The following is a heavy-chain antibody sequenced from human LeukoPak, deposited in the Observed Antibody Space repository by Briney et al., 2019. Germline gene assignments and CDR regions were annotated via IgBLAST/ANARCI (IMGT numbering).Heavy chain of an antibody. CDR2: ISGSGGST. V-gene: IGHV3-23*01. J-gene: IGHJ5*02. CDR1: GFTFSSYG. D-gene: IGHD3-10*01. Sequence: PGRSLRLSCAASGFTFSSYGMHWVRQAPGKGLEWVAVISGSGGSTYYADSVKGRLTISRDNSKNTLYLQMNSLRAEDSAVYYCAKDPYYYASGTQPDPWGQGTLVTVSS. CDR3: AKDPYYYASGTQPDP.